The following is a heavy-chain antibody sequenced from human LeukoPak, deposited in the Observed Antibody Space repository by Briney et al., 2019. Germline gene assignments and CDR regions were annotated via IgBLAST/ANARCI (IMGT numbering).Heavy chain of an antibody. Sequence: PSETLSLTCAVSGVSISPYYWAWIRQPPGKGLEWIGYIHTSGSNNQYPSLKSRVTISVDKTKNHFSLRLTSVTAADTAVYYCARLSAAVHLGAFDLWGQGTMVTVSS. V-gene: IGHV4-4*09. D-gene: IGHD3-3*01. J-gene: IGHJ3*01. CDR3: ARLSAAVHLGAFDL. CDR2: IHTSGSN. CDR1: GVSISPYY.